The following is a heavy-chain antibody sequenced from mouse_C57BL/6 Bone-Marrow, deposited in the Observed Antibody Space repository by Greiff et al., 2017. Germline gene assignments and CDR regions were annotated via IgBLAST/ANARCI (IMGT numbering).Heavy chain of an antibody. V-gene: IGHV1-69*01. J-gene: IGHJ1*03. CDR1: GYTFTSYW. CDR2: IDPSDSYT. CDR3: ARNYDYDWYFDV. Sequence: QVQLQQPGAELVMPGASVKLSCKASGYTFTSYWMHWVKQRPGQGLEWIGEIDPSDSYTNYNQQFKGKSTLTVDKSSSTAYMQLSSLTSEDSAVYYCARNYDYDWYFDVWGTGTTVTVSS. D-gene: IGHD2-4*01.